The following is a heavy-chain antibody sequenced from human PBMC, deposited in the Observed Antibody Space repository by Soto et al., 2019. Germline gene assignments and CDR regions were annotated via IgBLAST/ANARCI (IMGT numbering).Heavy chain of an antibody. Sequence: QVQLVQSGGEVKKPGASVMVSCMASGYSLTNYAIIWVRQAPGQGLEWLGWISFYNGDTKYAQNLQGRVTMTTDTSTSTAYMELRSLRSDDTAVYYCARVPTYGDYWFDPWGQGTLVTVSS. CDR3: ARVPTYGDYWFDP. CDR1: GYSLTNYA. CDR2: ISFYNGDT. V-gene: IGHV1-18*04. J-gene: IGHJ5*02. D-gene: IGHD4-17*01.